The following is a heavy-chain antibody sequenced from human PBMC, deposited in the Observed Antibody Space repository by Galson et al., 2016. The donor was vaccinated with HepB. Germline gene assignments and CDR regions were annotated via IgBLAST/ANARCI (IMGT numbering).Heavy chain of an antibody. CDR3: AGSVVRASTPFNDVMDV. Sequence: QSGAEVKKPGESLRISCTGAGYSFTSYWITWVRHMPGKGLEWMGRIDPSASYTNYSLSFQGHVTISADKSISTASLQWSSLKASDTAMYYCAGSVVRASTPFNDVMDVWGQGTTVTVSS. V-gene: IGHV5-10-1*01. D-gene: IGHD1-26*01. J-gene: IGHJ6*02. CDR1: GYSFTSYW. CDR2: IDPSASYT.